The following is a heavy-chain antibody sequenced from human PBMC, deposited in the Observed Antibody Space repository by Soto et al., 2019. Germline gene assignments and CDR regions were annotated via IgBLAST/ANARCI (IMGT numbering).Heavy chain of an antibody. CDR1: GGSISSSSYY. V-gene: IGHV4-39*01. CDR2: SYYSGSP. CDR3: ASTPEEPTVTTDFDD. J-gene: IGHJ4*02. Sequence: QLQLQASGPGLVKPSETLSLTCTVSGGSISSSSYYWGWIRQPPGKGLEWIGSSYYSGSPYYNPSLKSRVTISVDTSRNQFPLKRSSVTAADTAVYYCASTPEEPTVTTDFDDWGQGTLVTVSS. D-gene: IGHD4-17*01.